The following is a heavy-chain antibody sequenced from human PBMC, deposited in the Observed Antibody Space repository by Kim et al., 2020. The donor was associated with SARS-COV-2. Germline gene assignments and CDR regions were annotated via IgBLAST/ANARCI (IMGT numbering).Heavy chain of an antibody. J-gene: IGHJ6*02. V-gene: IGHV3-30*18. D-gene: IGHD6-19*01. Sequence: GGSLRLSCAASGFTFSSYGMHWVRQAPGKGLEWVAVISYDGSNKYYADSVKGRFTISRDNSKNTLYLQMNSLRAEDTAVYYCANNRAHSGWYRYYYYYGMDVWGQGTTVTVSS. CDR3: ANNRAHSGWYRYYYYYGMDV. CDR2: ISYDGSNK. CDR1: GFTFSSYG.